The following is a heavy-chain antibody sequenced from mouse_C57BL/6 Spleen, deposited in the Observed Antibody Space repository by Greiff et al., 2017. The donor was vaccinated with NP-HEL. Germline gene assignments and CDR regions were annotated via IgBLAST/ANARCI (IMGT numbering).Heavy chain of an antibody. CDR1: GYAFSSYW. V-gene: IGHV1-80*01. Sequence: VQLQQSGAELVKPGASVKISCKASGYAFSSYWMNWVKQRPGKGLEWIGQIYPGDGDTNYNGKFKGKATLTADKSSSTAYMQLSSLTSEDSAVYFCARSPYYDGYYFDYWGQGTTLTVSS. CDR3: ARSPYYDGYYFDY. J-gene: IGHJ2*01. CDR2: IYPGDGDT. D-gene: IGHD1-1*01.